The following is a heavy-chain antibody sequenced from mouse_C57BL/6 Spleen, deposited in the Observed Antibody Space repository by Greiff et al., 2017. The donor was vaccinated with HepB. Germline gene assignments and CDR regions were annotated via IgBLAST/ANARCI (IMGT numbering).Heavy chain of an antibody. CDR1: GYTFTSYW. Sequence: VQLQQPGAELVKPGASVKLSCKASGYTFTSYWMQWVKQRPGQGLEWIGEIDPSDSYTNYNQKFKGKATLTVDTSSSTAYMQLSSLTSEDSAVYYCARSGHSSGALDYWGQGTTLTVSS. J-gene: IGHJ2*01. CDR2: IDPSDSYT. CDR3: ARSGHSSGALDY. D-gene: IGHD3-2*02. V-gene: IGHV1-50*01.